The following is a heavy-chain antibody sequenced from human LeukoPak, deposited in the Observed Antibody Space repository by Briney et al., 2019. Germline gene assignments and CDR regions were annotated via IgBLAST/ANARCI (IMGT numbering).Heavy chain of an antibody. CDR2: ISGSGGGST. V-gene: IGHV3-23*01. CDR1: GFTFRRYG. CDR3: AKDRARQGVSYMDV. Sequence: GGSLRLSCAASGFTFRRYGMSWVRQAPGKGLEWVSAISGSGGGSTYYADSVKGRFTISRDNSKNTLYLQMNSLRVEDTAVYYCAKDRARQGVSYMDVWGKGTTVTISS. D-gene: IGHD2-8*01. J-gene: IGHJ6*03.